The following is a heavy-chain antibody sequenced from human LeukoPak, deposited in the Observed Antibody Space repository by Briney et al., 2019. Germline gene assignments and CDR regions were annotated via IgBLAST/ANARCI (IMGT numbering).Heavy chain of an antibody. D-gene: IGHD3-3*01. CDR3: ARVVTIFGVVIAKNYYYMDV. CDR2: ISAYNGNT. V-gene: IGHV1-18*01. Sequence: ASVKVSCKASGYTFTSYGISWVRQAPGQGLEWMGWISAYNGNTNYAQKLQGRVTMTTDTSTSTAYMELRSLRPDDTAVYYCARVVTIFGVVIAKNYYYMDVWGKGTTVTVSS. J-gene: IGHJ6*03. CDR1: GYTFTSYG.